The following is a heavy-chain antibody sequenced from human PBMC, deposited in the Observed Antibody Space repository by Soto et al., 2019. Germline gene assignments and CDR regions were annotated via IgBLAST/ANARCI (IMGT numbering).Heavy chain of an antibody. CDR1: GFTFSSYS. D-gene: IGHD6-19*01. Sequence: GGSLRLSCAASGFTFSSYSMNWVRQAPGKGLEWVSSISSSSSYIYYADSVKGRFTISRDNAKNSLYLQMNSLRAEDTAVYYCARSSGWPYDFDYWGQGTLVTVSS. CDR3: ARSSGWPYDFDY. J-gene: IGHJ4*02. V-gene: IGHV3-21*01. CDR2: ISSSSSYI.